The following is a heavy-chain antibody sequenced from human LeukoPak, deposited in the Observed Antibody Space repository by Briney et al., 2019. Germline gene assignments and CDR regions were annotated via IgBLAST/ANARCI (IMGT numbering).Heavy chain of an antibody. D-gene: IGHD3-9*01. V-gene: IGHV3-23*01. CDR2: ISGSGGST. CDR3: AKDMRFDWTPYYFDY. Sequence: GGSLRLSWAASGFTFSSYAMSWVRQAPGKGLEWVSAISGSGGSTYYADSVKGRFTISRDNSKNTLYLQMNSLRAEDTAVYYCAKDMRFDWTPYYFDYWGQGTLVTVSS. CDR1: GFTFSSYA. J-gene: IGHJ4*02.